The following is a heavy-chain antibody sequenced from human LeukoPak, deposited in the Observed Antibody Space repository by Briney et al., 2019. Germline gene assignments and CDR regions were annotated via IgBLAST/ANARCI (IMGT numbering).Heavy chain of an antibody. CDR1: GGSLSSYY. J-gene: IGHJ4*02. CDR3: AGGDYYYDSTGYY. D-gene: IGHD3-22*01. V-gene: IGHV4-59*04. Sequence: SETLSLTCTVSGGSLSSYYWSWIRQPPGKGLEWIGSIYYSGSTYYHPSLKSRVTISVDTSKNQFSLKLSSVTAADTAVYYCAGGDYYYDSTGYYWGQGTLVTVSS. CDR2: IYYSGST.